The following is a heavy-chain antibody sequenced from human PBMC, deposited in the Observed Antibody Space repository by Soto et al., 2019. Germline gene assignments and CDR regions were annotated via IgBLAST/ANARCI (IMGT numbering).Heavy chain of an antibody. Sequence: SETLSLTCSVSGVSVISGGHCWNWIRQFPGKGLEWIGYIYPSGMPFYNPSLRSRVTISIDRSNDQFSLNLKSVTAADTAVYYCARERGGYGLFDSWGQGTLVTVSS. J-gene: IGHJ4*02. V-gene: IGHV4-30-2*06. CDR1: GVSVISGGHC. CDR3: ARERGGYGLFDS. D-gene: IGHD5-18*01. CDR2: IYPSGMP.